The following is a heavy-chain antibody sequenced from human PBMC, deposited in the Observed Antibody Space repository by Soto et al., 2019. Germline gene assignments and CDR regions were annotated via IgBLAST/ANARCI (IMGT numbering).Heavy chain of an antibody. V-gene: IGHV4-31*03. CDR3: ARATGTLRSRNCDY. CDR2: IYHTGST. J-gene: IGHJ4*02. Sequence: SETLSLTCTVSGGSISTVGHYWTWIRQPPGKGLEWIGSIYHTGSTYYSKSLRSRLTMSVDTSKSQFSLRLSSVTAADTAVYYCARATGTLRSRNCDYWGQGSLVTVSS. CDR1: GGSISTVGHY. D-gene: IGHD1-1*01.